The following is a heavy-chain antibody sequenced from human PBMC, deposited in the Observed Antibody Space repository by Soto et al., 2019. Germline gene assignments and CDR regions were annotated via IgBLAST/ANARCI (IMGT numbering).Heavy chain of an antibody. V-gene: IGHV3-23*01. D-gene: IGHD1-26*01. J-gene: IGHJ4*02. Sequence: EVQLLESGGGLVQPGGSLRLSCAASGFTFSSCTMGWVRQAPGKGLEWVSTISGRGGTTYYADSAKGRFTISRDNSKNTLNLQMNSLRADDTAVYYCAKGGPAARTTDYWGQGTLVTVSS. CDR1: GFTFSSCT. CDR3: AKGGPAARTTDY. CDR2: ISGRGGTT.